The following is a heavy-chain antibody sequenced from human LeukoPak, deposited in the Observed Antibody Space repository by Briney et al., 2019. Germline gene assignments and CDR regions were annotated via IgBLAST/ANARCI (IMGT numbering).Heavy chain of an antibody. CDR3: ARHFTYYYDTNGYPREAFDI. CDR1: GGSISGYY. J-gene: IGHJ3*02. Sequence: ASLTLPLTCSVSGGSISGYYWSWIRHSSGKGLVWMGYIYSSGNTNYNPSLQSRVTISLDMSNNQVSLKLTSVTAADTALYYCARHFTYYYDTNGYPREAFDIWGQGTMVTVSS. D-gene: IGHD3-22*01. V-gene: IGHV4-59*08. CDR2: IYSSGNT.